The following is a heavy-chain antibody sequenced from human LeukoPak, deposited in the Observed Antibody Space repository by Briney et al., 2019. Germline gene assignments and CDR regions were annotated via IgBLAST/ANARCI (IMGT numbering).Heavy chain of an antibody. J-gene: IGHJ6*02. Sequence: SVKVSCKASGGTFSSYAISWVRQAPGQGLEWMGRIIPILGIANYAQKFQGRVTITADKSTSTAYMELSSLRSEDTAVYYCARDSPSITILGGVWGQGTTVTVSS. CDR3: ARDSPSITILGGV. D-gene: IGHD3-3*01. CDR1: GGTFSSYA. CDR2: IIPILGIA. V-gene: IGHV1-69*04.